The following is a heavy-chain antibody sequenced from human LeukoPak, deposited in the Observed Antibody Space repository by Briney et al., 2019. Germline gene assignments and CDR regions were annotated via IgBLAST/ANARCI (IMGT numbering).Heavy chain of an antibody. V-gene: IGHV3-7*01. J-gene: IGHJ4*02. Sequence: GGSLRLSCAASGFTIGTYWMTWVRQAPGKGLEWVANIKQDGSEKYYVDSVKGRFTISSDNSKNTLFLEMNSLRAEDTAVYYCASAFHCSSTSCQDYWGQGTLVTVSP. CDR1: GFTIGTYW. D-gene: IGHD2-2*01. CDR3: ASAFHCSSTSCQDY. CDR2: IKQDGSEK.